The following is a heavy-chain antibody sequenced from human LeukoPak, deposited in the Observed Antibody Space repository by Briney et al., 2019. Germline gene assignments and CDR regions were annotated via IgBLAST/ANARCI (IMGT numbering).Heavy chain of an antibody. CDR3: ARHGWHSWYFDL. V-gene: IGHV4-34*01. CDR1: GGSLSGYA. D-gene: IGHD6-19*01. CDR2: INQRRSF. Sequence: SETLSLTCAVYGGSLSGYAWSWIRQPPGKGLEWIGEINQRRSFKYNPSLESRVTISVDTSKNQFSLKLSSVTAADTAVFYCARHGWHSWYFDLWGRGTLVTVSS. J-gene: IGHJ2*01.